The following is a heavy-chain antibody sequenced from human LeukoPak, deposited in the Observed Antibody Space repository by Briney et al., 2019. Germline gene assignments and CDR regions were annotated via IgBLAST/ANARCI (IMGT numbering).Heavy chain of an antibody. CDR1: GFTFSSFG. CDR3: ARVVGSGRFDY. J-gene: IGHJ4*02. CDR2: IWSDGSEK. V-gene: IGHV3-33*01. Sequence: GGSLRLSCAASGFTFSSFGMHWVRQAPDKGLEWVAGIWSDGSEKFYADSLKGRFTISRDNSKNTLYLQMNTLRAEDTAVYYCARVVGSGRFDYWGQGTLVTVSS. D-gene: IGHD1-26*01.